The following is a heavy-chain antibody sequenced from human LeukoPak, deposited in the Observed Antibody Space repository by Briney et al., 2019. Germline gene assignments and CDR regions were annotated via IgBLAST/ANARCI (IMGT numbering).Heavy chain of an antibody. V-gene: IGHV1-69*13. J-gene: IGHJ6*02. Sequence: ASVKVSCKASGGPFSSYAISWVRQAPGQGLEWMGGIVPIFGTANYAQKFQGRVTITADESTSTAYMELSSLRSEDTAVYYCARIPSSGYYYVSSTPYYYGMDVWAKGPRSPSP. CDR3: ARIPSSGYYYVSSTPYYYGMDV. CDR2: IVPIFGTA. CDR1: GGPFSSYA. D-gene: IGHD3-22*01.